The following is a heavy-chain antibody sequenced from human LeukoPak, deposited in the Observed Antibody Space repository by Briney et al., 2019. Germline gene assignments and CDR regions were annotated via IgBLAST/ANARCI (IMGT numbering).Heavy chain of an antibody. J-gene: IGHJ4*02. CDR3: ARDSLWFGELHHDY. Sequence: ASVKVSCKASGYTFTSYGISWVRQAPGQGLEWMGWISAYNGNTNYAQKLQGRVTMTTDTSTSTAYMALRSLRSDDTAVYYCARDSLWFGELHHDYWGQGTLVTVSS. CDR2: ISAYNGNT. D-gene: IGHD3-10*01. CDR1: GYTFTSYG. V-gene: IGHV1-18*04.